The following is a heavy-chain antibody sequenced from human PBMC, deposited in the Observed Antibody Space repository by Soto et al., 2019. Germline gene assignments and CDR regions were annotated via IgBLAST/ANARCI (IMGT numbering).Heavy chain of an antibody. CDR3: ARASGGITIFGVVTRPPYGMDV. D-gene: IGHD3-3*01. CDR2: IIPIFGTA. J-gene: IGHJ6*02. V-gene: IGHV1-69*06. CDR1: GGTFSSYA. Sequence: GASVKVSCKASGGTFSSYAISWVRQAPGQGLGWMGGIIPIFGTANYAQKFQGRVTITADKSTSTAYMELSSLRSEDTAVYYCARASGGITIFGVVTRPPYGMDVWGQGTTVTVSS.